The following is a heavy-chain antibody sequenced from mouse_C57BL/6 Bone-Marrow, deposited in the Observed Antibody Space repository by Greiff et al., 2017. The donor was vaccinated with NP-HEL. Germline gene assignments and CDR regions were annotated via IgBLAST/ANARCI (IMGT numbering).Heavy chain of an antibody. CDR1: GYSITSGYY. D-gene: IGHD1-1*01. CDR3: AKGNYGSPPFAY. J-gene: IGHJ3*01. Sequence: EVKVEESGPGLVKPSQSLSLTCSVTGYSITSGYYWNWIRQFPGNKLEWMGYISYDGSNNYNPSLKNRISITRDTSKNQFFLKLNSVTTKTTATYTGAKGNYGSPPFAYWAKGLWSLSLQ. V-gene: IGHV3-6*01. CDR2: ISYDGSN.